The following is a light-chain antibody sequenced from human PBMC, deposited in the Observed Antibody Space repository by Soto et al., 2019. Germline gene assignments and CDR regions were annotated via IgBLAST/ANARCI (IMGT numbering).Light chain of an antibody. V-gene: IGLV2-14*03. Sequence: QSALHQPASVSGSPGQSMTVSCTGTSSDVGAYDYVSWYQHHPGKAPKLMIYDVSYRPSGVSNRFSGSKSGNTASLTISGLQAEDEADYYCSSYTSSSTLVFGTGTKVTVL. J-gene: IGLJ1*01. CDR2: DVS. CDR1: SSDVGAYDY. CDR3: SSYTSSSTLV.